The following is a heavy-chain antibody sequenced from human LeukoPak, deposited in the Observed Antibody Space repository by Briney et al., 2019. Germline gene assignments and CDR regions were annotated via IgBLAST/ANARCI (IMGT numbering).Heavy chain of an antibody. CDR3: ARYLRTSTTYYMDV. J-gene: IGHJ6*03. V-gene: IGHV4-59*01. D-gene: IGHD1-14*01. Sequence: SETLSLTCTVSGASISGYYWSWIRQPPGKALEWIGYIYYSGSTNYNPSLKSRVTMSVDTSKNQFSLNLNSMTAADTAVYHCARYLRTSTTYYMDVWGKGTTVTVSS. CDR1: GASISGYY. CDR2: IYYSGST.